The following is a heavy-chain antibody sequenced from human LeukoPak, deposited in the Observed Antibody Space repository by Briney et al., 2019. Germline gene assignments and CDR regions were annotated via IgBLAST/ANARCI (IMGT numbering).Heavy chain of an antibody. CDR3: ARGGPFFSSSSSKEYYFDY. D-gene: IGHD6-6*01. CDR2: ISLYNGNT. Sequence: ASVKVSCKASGYDFINYGITWVRQAPGQGLEWMGWISLYNGNTDYKLQGRVTMTTDTSTSTAYMELRSLRSDDTAVYYCARGGPFFSSSSSKEYYFDYWGQETLVTVSS. V-gene: IGHV1-18*01. J-gene: IGHJ4*02. CDR1: GYDFINYG.